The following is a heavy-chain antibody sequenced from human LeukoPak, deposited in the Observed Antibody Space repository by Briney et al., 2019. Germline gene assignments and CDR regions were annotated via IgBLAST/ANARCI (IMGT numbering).Heavy chain of an antibody. V-gene: IGHV3-7*01. J-gene: IGHJ4*02. CDR1: GFSFDTYW. CDR2: IKTDASEK. CDR3: ARHPYGVLDY. D-gene: IGHD4-17*01. Sequence: GGSLRLSCAVSGFSFDTYWMTWVRQAPGKGLEWVANIKTDASEKYYVDSLKGRFTISRDNARNSLYLQMNSLRPEDTAVYYCARHPYGVLDYWGQGTLVTVSS.